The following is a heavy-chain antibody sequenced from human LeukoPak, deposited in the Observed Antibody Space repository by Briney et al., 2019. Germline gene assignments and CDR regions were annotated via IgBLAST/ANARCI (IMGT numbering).Heavy chain of an antibody. J-gene: IGHJ5*02. CDR3: AMTPPGIAAAGLIWFDP. D-gene: IGHD6-13*01. Sequence: SSETLSLTCTVSGGSISSGGYYWSWIRQHPGKGLEWIGYIYYSGSTYYNPSLKSRVTISVDTSKNQFSLKLSSVTAADTAVYYCAMTPPGIAAAGLIWFDPWGQGTLVTVSS. CDR1: GGSISSGGYY. CDR2: IYYSGST. V-gene: IGHV4-31*03.